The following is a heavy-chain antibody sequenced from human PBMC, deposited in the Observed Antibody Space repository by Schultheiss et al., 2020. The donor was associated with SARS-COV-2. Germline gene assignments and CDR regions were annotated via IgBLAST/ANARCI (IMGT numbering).Heavy chain of an antibody. CDR3: ARALIAVAGSRYFDL. CDR2: IYYSGST. CDR1: GGSISSYY. Sequence: SETLSLTCTVSGGSISSYYWSWIRQPPGKGLEWIGYIYYSGSTNYNPSLKSRVTISVDTSKNQFSLKLSSVTAADTAVYYCARALIAVAGSRYFDLWGRGTLVTVSS. V-gene: IGHV4-59*08. J-gene: IGHJ2*01. D-gene: IGHD6-19*01.